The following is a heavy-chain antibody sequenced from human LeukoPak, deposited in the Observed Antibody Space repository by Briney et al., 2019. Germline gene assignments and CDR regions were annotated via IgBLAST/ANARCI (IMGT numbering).Heavy chain of an antibody. CDR2: IYYSGST. Sequence: SETLSLTCTVSGGSISSSSYYWGWIRQPPGKGLEWIGSIYYSGSTYYNPSLKSRVTISVDTSKNQFSLKLSSVTAADTAVYYCASRSSGWYFDYWGQGTLVTVS. D-gene: IGHD6-19*01. J-gene: IGHJ4*02. V-gene: IGHV4-39*01. CDR3: ASRSSGWYFDY. CDR1: GGSISSSSYY.